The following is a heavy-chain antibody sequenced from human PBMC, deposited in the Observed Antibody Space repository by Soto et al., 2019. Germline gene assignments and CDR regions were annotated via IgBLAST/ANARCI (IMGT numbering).Heavy chain of an antibody. V-gene: IGHV1-18*01. D-gene: IGHD2-2*01. CDR2: ISAYNGNT. J-gene: IGHJ6*03. CDR1: GYTFTSYG. Sequence: ASVKVSCKASGYTFTSYGISWVRQAPGQGLEWMGWISAYNGNTNYAQKLQGRVTMTTDTSTSTAYMELRSLRSDDTAVYYCARTDIVVVPAASFYYYYYMDVWGKGTTVTVSS. CDR3: ARTDIVVVPAASFYYYYYMDV.